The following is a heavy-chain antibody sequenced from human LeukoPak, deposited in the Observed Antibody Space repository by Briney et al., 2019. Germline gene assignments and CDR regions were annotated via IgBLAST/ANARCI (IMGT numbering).Heavy chain of an antibody. J-gene: IGHJ5*02. CDR2: VSYTGRPTYGPSP. Sequence: PSETLSLTCTVSGGSIGSITTYYWSWVRQPPGKGLEWIGYVSYTGRPTYGPSPIYDPSLKSRVTISVDMSKNQFSLNLRSVTAADTAVYYCARCRSGSQSFCFDPWGQGTLVTVSS. V-gene: IGHV4-61*05. D-gene: IGHD1-26*01. CDR1: GGSIGSITTYY. CDR3: ARCRSGSQSFCFDP.